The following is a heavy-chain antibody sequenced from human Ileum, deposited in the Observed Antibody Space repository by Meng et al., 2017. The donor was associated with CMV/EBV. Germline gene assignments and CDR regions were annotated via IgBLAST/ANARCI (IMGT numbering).Heavy chain of an antibody. Sequence: LSFTRFGMIWVGQAPGEGLEGVSSIYGDGGDTYDADSVEGRFTNSRDNTRMYLQKNNLRVEDTAIYYCARYYDFWGGSSNVYFFDYWGQGTLVTVSS. CDR1: LSFTRFG. D-gene: IGHD3-3*01. V-gene: IGHV3-23*03. CDR2: IYGDGGDT. J-gene: IGHJ4*02. CDR3: ARYYDFWGGSSNVYFFDY.